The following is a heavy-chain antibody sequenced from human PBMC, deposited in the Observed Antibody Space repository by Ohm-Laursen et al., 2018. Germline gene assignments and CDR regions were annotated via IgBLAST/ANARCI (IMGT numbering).Heavy chain of an antibody. Sequence: SLRLSCAASGFTFSSYGMHWVRQPPGKGLEWVSAISAGGGNTYYADSVKGRFTISRDNSKNTLYLQMNSLRAEDTAVYYCAKRDVSNYHCFDSWGQGTLVTVSS. D-gene: IGHD4-11*01. CDR2: ISAGGGNT. CDR3: AKRDVSNYHCFDS. J-gene: IGHJ4*02. CDR1: GFTFSSYG. V-gene: IGHV3-23*01.